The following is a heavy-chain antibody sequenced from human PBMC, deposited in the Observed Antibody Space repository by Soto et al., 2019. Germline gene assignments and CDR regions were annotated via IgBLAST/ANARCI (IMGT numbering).Heavy chain of an antibody. V-gene: IGHV3-13*01. D-gene: IGHD6-19*01. CDR3: ARKPRPVAGSTDWYSDL. Sequence: EVQLVESGGGLVQPGGSLRLSCAASGFTFSDYDMHWVRQTTGKSLEWVAAIHTACDTYYPGSVKGRFNISREGVKNSLYLQMNSLRAGDTAVYFCARKPRPVAGSTDWYSDLWGRGTRFTFSS. J-gene: IGHJ2*01. CDR1: GFTFSDYD. CDR2: IHTACDT.